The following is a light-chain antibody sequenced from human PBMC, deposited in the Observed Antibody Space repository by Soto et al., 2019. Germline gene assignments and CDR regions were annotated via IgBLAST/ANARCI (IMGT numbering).Light chain of an antibody. CDR3: SSYTNKNYVI. CDR1: SSDIGDYDY. Sequence: QSVLTQPASMSGSPGQSITISCSGTSSDIGDYDYVSWYQHHPGKAPKLIIYEVTDRPSGVSNRFSGSKSGNTASLTISGLQAEDEADYYCSSYTNKNYVIFGGGTKVTVL. V-gene: IGLV2-14*01. J-gene: IGLJ2*01. CDR2: EVT.